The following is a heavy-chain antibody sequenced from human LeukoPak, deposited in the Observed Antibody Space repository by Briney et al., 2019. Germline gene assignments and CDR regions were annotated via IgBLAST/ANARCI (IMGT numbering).Heavy chain of an antibody. J-gene: IGHJ4*02. CDR1: GGSISSSSYY. CDR3: ASRPAGSTWYGVFDF. CDR2: IYYSGST. D-gene: IGHD6-13*01. Sequence: PSETLSLTCTVSGGSISSSSYYWGWIRQPPGKGLEWIGSIYYSGSTYYNPSLKSRVTISVDTSRDQFSLRLSSVTAADTAIYYCASRPAGSTWYGVFDFWSQGTLVTVSS. V-gene: IGHV4-39*07.